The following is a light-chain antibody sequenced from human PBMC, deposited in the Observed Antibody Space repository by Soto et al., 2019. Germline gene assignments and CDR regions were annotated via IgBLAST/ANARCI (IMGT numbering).Light chain of an antibody. CDR1: QSVSIS. J-gene: IGKJ1*01. V-gene: IGKV1-5*03. CDR2: EAS. CDR3: QQYNSYWT. Sequence: DIQMTQSPSTLSASVGDRVTVTCRASQSVSISLAWYQQKPGKAPKLLIYEASSLESGVPSRFSGSGSGTEFTLTISSLQPADFATYYCQQYNSYWTFGQGTKVDIK.